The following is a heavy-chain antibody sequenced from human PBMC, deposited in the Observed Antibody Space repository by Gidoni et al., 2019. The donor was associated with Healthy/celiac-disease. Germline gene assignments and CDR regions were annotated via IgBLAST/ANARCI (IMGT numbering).Heavy chain of an antibody. Sequence: EVQLVESGGGWVQPGRSLRLSCTASGFPVGDYALCGFRQAPGKGRGWVGFIRSKAYGGTTEYAASVKGRFTISRDDSKSIAYLQMNSLKTEDTAVYYCTRDGRVYSSSWGYYYYGMDVWGQGTTVTVSS. CDR3: TRDGRVYSSSWGYYYYGMDV. V-gene: IGHV3-49*03. CDR2: IRSKAYGGTT. J-gene: IGHJ6*02. D-gene: IGHD6-13*01. CDR1: GFPVGDYA.